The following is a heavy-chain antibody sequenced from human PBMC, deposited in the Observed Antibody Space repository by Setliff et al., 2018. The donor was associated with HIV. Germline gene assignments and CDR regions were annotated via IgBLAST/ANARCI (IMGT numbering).Heavy chain of an antibody. CDR3: TRKLAPGQGMDV. Sequence: GGSLRLSCAASGFTFTSYWMIWVRQAPGKGLEWVANINQDGSEKNYVDSVKGRFTISRDNAKNSLYLQMDSLRVEDTTVYYCTRKLAPGQGMDVWGQGTTVTVSS. CDR2: INQDGSEK. J-gene: IGHJ6*02. D-gene: IGHD3-3*02. V-gene: IGHV3-7*01. CDR1: GFTFTSYW.